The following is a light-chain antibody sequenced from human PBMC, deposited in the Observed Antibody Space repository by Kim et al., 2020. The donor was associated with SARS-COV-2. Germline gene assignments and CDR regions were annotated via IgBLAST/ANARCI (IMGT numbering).Light chain of an antibody. J-gene: IGLJ2*01. Sequence: LGQTVRITCQGDSIRNYHASWYQQKPGQAPVLVIYGKNNRPSGIPDRFSGSNSGNTASLTITGAQAEDEADYYCNSRDSSGNHVVFGGGTQLTVL. V-gene: IGLV3-19*01. CDR1: SIRNYH. CDR3: NSRDSSGNHVV. CDR2: GKN.